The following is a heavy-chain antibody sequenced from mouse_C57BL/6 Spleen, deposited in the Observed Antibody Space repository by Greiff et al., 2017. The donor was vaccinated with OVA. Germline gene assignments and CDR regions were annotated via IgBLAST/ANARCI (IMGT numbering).Heavy chain of an antibody. J-gene: IGHJ2*01. D-gene: IGHD2-5*01. V-gene: IGHV1-59*01. CDR1: GYTFTSYW. CDR2: IDPSDSYT. Sequence: QVQLQQPGAELVRPGTSVKLSCKASGYTFTSYWMHWVKQRPGQGLEWIGAIDPSDSYTNYNQKFKGKATLTVDTSSSTAYMQLSSLTSEDSAVYYCARVYYSNFFDYWGQGTTLTVSS. CDR3: ARVYYSNFFDY.